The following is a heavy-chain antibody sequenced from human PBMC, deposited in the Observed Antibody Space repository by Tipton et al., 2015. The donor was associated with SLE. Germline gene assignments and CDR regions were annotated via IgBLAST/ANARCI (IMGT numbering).Heavy chain of an antibody. CDR1: GYTFTSYD. D-gene: IGHD2-2*01. J-gene: IGHJ4*02. V-gene: IGHV1-8*01. Sequence: QSGPEVKKPGASVKVSCKASGYTFTSYDISWVRQTTGQGLEWMGWMNPNSGNTGYAQKFQGRVTMARNTSISTAYMELSGLTSEDTAVYYCARGFSTSPTTPLRYWGQGTLVTVSS. CDR3: ARGFSTSPTTPLRY. CDR2: MNPNSGNT.